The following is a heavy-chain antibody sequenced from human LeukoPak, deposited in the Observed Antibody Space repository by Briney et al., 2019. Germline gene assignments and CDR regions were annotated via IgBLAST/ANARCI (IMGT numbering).Heavy chain of an antibody. CDR3: ARDLVGATSDAFDI. CDR2: ILYDGTNK. V-gene: IGHV3-30*04. D-gene: IGHD1-26*01. CDR1: GFTFSNYA. J-gene: IGHJ3*02. Sequence: GGSLRLSCAASGFTFSNYAMHWVRQAPGKGLEWVAVILYDGTNKYYAESVKGRFTISRDNPKNTLYLQMNSLRAEDTAVYYCARDLVGATSDAFDIWGQGTMVTVSS.